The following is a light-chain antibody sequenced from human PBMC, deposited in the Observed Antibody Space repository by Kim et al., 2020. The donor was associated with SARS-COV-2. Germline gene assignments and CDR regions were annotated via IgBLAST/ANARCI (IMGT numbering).Light chain of an antibody. Sequence: GQSVTLSCTGPSSDLHDYKHVSWYQQHPGKAPKLMIYDVSERPSGVPDRFSASKSGNTASLTVSGLQAEDEADYFCTSYTGSNNFVFGGGTQLTVL. V-gene: IGLV2-8*01. CDR3: TSYTGSNNFV. CDR1: SSDLHDYKH. J-gene: IGLJ2*01. CDR2: DVS.